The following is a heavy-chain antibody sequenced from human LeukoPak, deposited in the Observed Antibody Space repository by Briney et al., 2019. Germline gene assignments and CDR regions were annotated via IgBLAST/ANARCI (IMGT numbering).Heavy chain of an antibody. CDR3: ARDRSDGFDY. V-gene: IGHV3-53*01. Sequence: GGSLRLSCAASGFTVSSNYMSWVRQAPGKGLEWVSVLYSGGNTYYADSVKGRFTISRDNSKNTLYLQMNSLRTEDTAVYYYARDRSDGFDYWGQGTLVTVSS. CDR2: LYSGGNT. J-gene: IGHJ4*02. CDR1: GFTVSSNY.